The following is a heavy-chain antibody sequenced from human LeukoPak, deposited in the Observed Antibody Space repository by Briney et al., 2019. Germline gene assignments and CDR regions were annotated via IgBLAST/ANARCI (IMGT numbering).Heavy chain of an antibody. CDR2: INPNSGGT. CDR3: ARGGQLWLLAGKDNWFDP. Sequence: GASVKVPCKASGYTFTGHYMHWVRQAPGQGLEWMGWINPNSGGTNYAQKFQGRVTMTRDTSISTAYMELSRLRSDNTAVYYCARGGQLWLLAGKDNWFDPWGQGTLVTVSS. J-gene: IGHJ5*02. V-gene: IGHV1-2*02. D-gene: IGHD5-18*01. CDR1: GYTFTGHY.